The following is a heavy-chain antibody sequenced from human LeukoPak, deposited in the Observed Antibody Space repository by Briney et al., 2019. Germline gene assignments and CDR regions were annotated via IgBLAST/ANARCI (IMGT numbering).Heavy chain of an antibody. Sequence: SETLSLTCTVSGGSISSGSYYWSWIRQPAGKGLEWIGRIYTSGSTNYNPSLKSRVTISVDTSKNQFSLKLSSVTAADSAVYYCARDWVLTAAGTWRWFDPWGQGTLVTVSS. CDR3: ARDWVLTAAGTWRWFDP. D-gene: IGHD6-13*01. CDR2: IYTSGST. J-gene: IGHJ5*02. CDR1: GGSISSGSYY. V-gene: IGHV4-61*02.